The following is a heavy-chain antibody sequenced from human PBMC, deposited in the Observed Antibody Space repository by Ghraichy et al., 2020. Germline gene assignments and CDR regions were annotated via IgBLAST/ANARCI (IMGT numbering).Heavy chain of an antibody. J-gene: IGHJ6*02. CDR3: AREAGMDV. CDR2: IDPNSGGT. CDR1: GYTFTGYY. Sequence: ASVKVSCKTSGYTFTGYYIHWVRQAPGQGLEWMGWIDPNSGGTNYAPKFQGRVIMTRDTSINTAYIELSSLTSDDTAVYYCAREAGMDVWGQGTTVTVSS. V-gene: IGHV1-2*02.